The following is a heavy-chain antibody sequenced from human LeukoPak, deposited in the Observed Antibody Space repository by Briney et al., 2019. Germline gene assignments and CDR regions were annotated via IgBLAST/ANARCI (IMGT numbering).Heavy chain of an antibody. J-gene: IGHJ6*02. V-gene: IGHV1-2*02. CDR1: GYTFTGYH. Sequence: GASVKVSCKASGYTFTGYHMHWVRQAPGQGLEWMGWINPNSGGTNYAQKFQGRVTMTRDTSISTAYMELSRLRSDDTAVYYCAREVVVAATDGNYYYYYGMDVWGQGTTVTVSS. CDR3: AREVVVAATDGNYYYYYGMDV. D-gene: IGHD2-15*01. CDR2: INPNSGGT.